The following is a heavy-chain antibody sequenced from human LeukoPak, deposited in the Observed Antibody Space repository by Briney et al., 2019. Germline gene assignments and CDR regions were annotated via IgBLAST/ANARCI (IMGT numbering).Heavy chain of an antibody. CDR1: GGSISSSSYY. CDR2: MYYSGNT. CDR3: ARHGARNEALNWFDP. J-gene: IGHJ5*02. V-gene: IGHV4-39*01. Sequence: PSETLSLTCTVSGGSISSSSYYWGWIRQPPGKGLEWIGSMYYSGNTYYNPSPKSRVTISVDTSKNQFSLKLSSVTAADTAVYYCARHGARNEALNWFDPWGQGTLVTVSS.